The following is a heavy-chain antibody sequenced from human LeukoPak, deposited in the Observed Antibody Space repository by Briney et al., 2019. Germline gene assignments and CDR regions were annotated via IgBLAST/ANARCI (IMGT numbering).Heavy chain of an antibody. V-gene: IGHV1-46*01. Sequence: GASVKVSCKASGYTFTSYYMHWVRQAPGQGLEWMGIINPSGGSTSYAQKFQGRVTTTRDTSTSTVYMELSSLRSEDTAVYYCARDERDLKWEIQYYFDYWGQGTLVTVSS. J-gene: IGHJ4*02. CDR1: GYTFTSYY. D-gene: IGHD1-26*01. CDR3: ARDERDLKWEIQYYFDY. CDR2: INPSGGST.